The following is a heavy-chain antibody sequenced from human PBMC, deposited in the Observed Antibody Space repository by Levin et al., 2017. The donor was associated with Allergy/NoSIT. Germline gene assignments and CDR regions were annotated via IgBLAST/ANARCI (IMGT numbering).Heavy chain of an antibody. CDR3: VREGGGDSDIDPLDH. CDR1: GFPFSSYD. D-gene: IGHD3-16*01. V-gene: IGHV3-13*01. CDR2: IDTNGET. Sequence: GGSLRLSCAASGFPFSSYDMHWVRQLTGRGLEWLSAIDTNGETYYPGAVKGRFTVSRDNAKNSLYLQINNLRVGDTAVYFCVREGGGDSDIDPLDHWGQGTLVTVSS. J-gene: IGHJ4*02.